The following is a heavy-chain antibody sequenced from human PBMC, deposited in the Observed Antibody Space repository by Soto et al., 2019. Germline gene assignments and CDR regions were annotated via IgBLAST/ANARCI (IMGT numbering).Heavy chain of an antibody. CDR2: IYWDDDK. CDR1: GFSLSTNGMG. V-gene: IGHV2-5*02. Sequence: QITVKESGLTLVKPTQTLTLTCTFSGFSLSTNGMGVGWIRQSPGKALEWLALIYWDDDKRYSPSLRSRLTITQDTSKNKVDLTMTNMDPVDTATYYSARLTRGVYDLDRLWEKFDYWGQGTVVTVSS. D-gene: IGHD5-12*01. CDR3: ARLTRGVYDLDRLWEKFDY. J-gene: IGHJ4*02.